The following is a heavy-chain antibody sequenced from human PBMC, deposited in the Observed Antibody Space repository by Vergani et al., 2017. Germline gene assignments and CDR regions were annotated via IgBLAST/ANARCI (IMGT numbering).Heavy chain of an antibody. CDR1: GFSLSTSGMC. CDR2: IDWDDDK. V-gene: IGHV2-70*15. CDR3: ARTKLILRYFDWFWDY. Sequence: QVTLRESGPALVKPTQTLTLTCTFSGFSLSTSGMCVSWIRQPPGKALEWLARIDWDDDKYYSTSLKTRLTISKDTSKNQVVLTMTNMDPVDTATYYGARTKLILRYFDWFWDYWGQGTLVTVSS. D-gene: IGHD3-9*01. J-gene: IGHJ4*02.